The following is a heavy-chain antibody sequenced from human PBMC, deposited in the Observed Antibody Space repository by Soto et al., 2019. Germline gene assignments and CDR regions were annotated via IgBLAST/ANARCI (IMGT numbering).Heavy chain of an antibody. CDR2: INRDANDI. Sequence: EVQLVESGGGLVQPGGSLRLSCEASRGAFGDYWMHWVRQAPGKGLVWVSRINRDANDIIYADSVKGRFTASRDNAKNMVFLQMNSLRGEDTAVYYCARDVLHNWFDSWGQGTLVTVSS. CDR3: ARDVLHNWFDS. CDR1: RGAFGDYW. V-gene: IGHV3-74*01. J-gene: IGHJ5*01.